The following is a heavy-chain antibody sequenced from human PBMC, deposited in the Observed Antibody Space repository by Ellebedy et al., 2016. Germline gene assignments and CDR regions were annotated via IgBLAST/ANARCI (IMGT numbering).Heavy chain of an antibody. CDR3: ARNRGYCGGDCYSSLDGMDV. CDR1: GFTFSSYG. Sequence: GGSLRLSCAASGFTFSSYGMHWVRQAPGKGLEWVAVIWYDGSNKYHADSVKGRFTISRDNSNNTLYLQMNSLRAEDTAVYYCARNRGYCGGDCYSSLDGMDVWGQGTTVTVSS. V-gene: IGHV3-33*08. J-gene: IGHJ6*02. D-gene: IGHD2-21*02. CDR2: IWYDGSNK.